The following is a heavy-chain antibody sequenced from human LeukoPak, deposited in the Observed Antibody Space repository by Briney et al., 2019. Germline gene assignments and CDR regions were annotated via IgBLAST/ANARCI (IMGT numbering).Heavy chain of an antibody. V-gene: IGHV4-59*01. CDR2: IYYSGST. CDR3: ARDRVSYDSSGLVAFDI. D-gene: IGHD3-22*01. CDR1: GGSISSYY. Sequence: SETLSLTCTVSGGSISSYYWSWIRQPPGKGLEWIGYIYYSGSTNYNPSLKSRVTISVDTSKNQFSLKLSSVTAADTAVYYCARDRVSYDSSGLVAFDIWGQGTMVTVSS. J-gene: IGHJ3*02.